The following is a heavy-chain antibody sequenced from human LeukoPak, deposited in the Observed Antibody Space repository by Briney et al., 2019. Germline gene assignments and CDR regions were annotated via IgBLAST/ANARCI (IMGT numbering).Heavy chain of an antibody. CDR2: ISYDGSNK. V-gene: IGHV3-30*04. Sequence: GRSLRLSCAASGFTFSSYAMHWVRQAPGKGLEWVAVISYDGSNKYYADSVKGRFTISRDNSKNTLYLQMNSLRAEDTAVYYCARNFDYWGQGTLVTVSS. CDR3: ARNFDY. CDR1: GFTFSSYA. J-gene: IGHJ4*02.